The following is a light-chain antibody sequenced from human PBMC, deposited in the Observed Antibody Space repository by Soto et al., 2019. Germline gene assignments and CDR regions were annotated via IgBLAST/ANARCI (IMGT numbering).Light chain of an antibody. CDR3: QQYGSSPLT. V-gene: IGKV3-20*01. J-gene: IGKJ4*01. CDR1: QNIHNH. Sequence: EKLMSQSPATLSVSPGERVTLSCRASQNIHNHMSWFLQKPGQTPRLLIYDAIIRAADVPARFSGSGSGTDFTLTISRLEPEDFAVYYCQQYGSSPLTFGGGTKVDIK. CDR2: DAI.